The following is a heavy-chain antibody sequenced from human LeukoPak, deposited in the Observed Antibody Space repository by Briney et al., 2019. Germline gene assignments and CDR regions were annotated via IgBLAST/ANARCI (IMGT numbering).Heavy chain of an antibody. CDR2: IGAYNGNK. Sequence: GASVNVSCKASGYTFTSYGISWVRQAAGQGLAWMGWIGAYNGNKNYAQKLQGRVTMTTDTSASTAYMELRSLRSDDTAVYYCARDGGYSRDIHFDYWGQGTLVTVSS. D-gene: IGHD6-13*01. J-gene: IGHJ4*02. CDR1: GYTFTSYG. V-gene: IGHV1-18*01. CDR3: ARDGGYSRDIHFDY.